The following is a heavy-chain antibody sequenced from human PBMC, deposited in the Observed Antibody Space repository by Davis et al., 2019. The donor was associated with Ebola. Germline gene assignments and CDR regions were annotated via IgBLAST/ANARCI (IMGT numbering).Heavy chain of an antibody. CDR3: AGSSTSPPGLAGDY. V-gene: IGHV3-53*04. D-gene: IGHD2-2*01. Sequence: GGSLRLSCAASGFTVSSNYMSWVRQAPGKGLEWVSVIYSGGSTYYADSVKGRFTISRHNSKNTLYLQMNSLRAEDTAVYYCAGSSTSPPGLAGDYWGQGTLVTVSS. CDR1: GFTVSSNY. J-gene: IGHJ4*02. CDR2: IYSGGST.